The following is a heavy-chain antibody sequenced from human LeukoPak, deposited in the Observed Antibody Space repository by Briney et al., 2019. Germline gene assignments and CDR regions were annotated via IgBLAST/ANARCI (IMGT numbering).Heavy chain of an antibody. CDR2: INPNSGGT. V-gene: IGHV1-2*06. CDR1: GYTFTGYY. CDR3: ARWLVGFGKYYYDSSGYYQGS. J-gene: IGHJ4*02. D-gene: IGHD3-22*01. Sequence: GASVKVSCKASGYTFTGYYMHWVRQAPGQGLEWMGRINPNSGGTNYAQKFQGRVTMTRDTSISTAYMELSRLRSDDTAVYYCARWLVGFGKYYYDSSGYYQGSWGQGTLVTVSS.